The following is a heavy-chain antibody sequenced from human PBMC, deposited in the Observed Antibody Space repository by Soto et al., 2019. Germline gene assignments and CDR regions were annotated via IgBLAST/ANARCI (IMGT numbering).Heavy chain of an antibody. J-gene: IGHJ4*02. Sequence: SETLSLTCTVSGGSISHGDYYWSWIRQPPGRGLEWIGYIYHSGTTYYNPSLKSRVTISVDRSKNQLSLKLSSVTAADTAVYYCARGDSGYYDSSGYYSYWGQGTLVTVSS. D-gene: IGHD3-22*01. V-gene: IGHV4-30-4*01. CDR2: IYHSGTT. CDR1: GGSISHGDYY. CDR3: ARGDSGYYDSSGYYSY.